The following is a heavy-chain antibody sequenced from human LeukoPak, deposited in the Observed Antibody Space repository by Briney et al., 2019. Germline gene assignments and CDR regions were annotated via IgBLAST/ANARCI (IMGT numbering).Heavy chain of an antibody. CDR2: ISSSGSTI. J-gene: IGHJ4*02. V-gene: IGHV3-48*03. CDR1: GFTFSSYE. Sequence: GGSLRLSCAASGFTFSSYEMNWVRQAPGKGKEWVSYISSSGSTIYYADSVKGRFTISRDNAKNSLYLQMNSLRAEDTAVYYCARDRYCGGDCYGFGLDYWGQGTLVTVSS. D-gene: IGHD2-21*02. CDR3: ARDRYCGGDCYGFGLDY.